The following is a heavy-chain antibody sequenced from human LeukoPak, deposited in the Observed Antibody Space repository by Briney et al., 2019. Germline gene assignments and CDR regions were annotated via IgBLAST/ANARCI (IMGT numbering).Heavy chain of an antibody. V-gene: IGHV1-18*01. J-gene: IGHJ6*03. CDR2: ISVYNGNT. CDR3: ARDYGDYYGYYYYYYMDV. CDR1: GYTFTSYG. D-gene: IGHD4-17*01. Sequence: ASVKVSCKASGYTFTSYGISWVRQAPGQGLEWMGWISVYNGNTKYVQKFQGRVTMTTDTSTRTAYMELRSLRSDDTAVYYCARDYGDYYGYYYYYYMDVWGKGTTVTVSS.